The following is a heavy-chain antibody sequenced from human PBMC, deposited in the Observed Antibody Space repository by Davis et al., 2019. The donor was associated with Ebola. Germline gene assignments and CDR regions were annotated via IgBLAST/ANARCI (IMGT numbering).Heavy chain of an antibody. CDR1: GFTFDDYA. CDR2: ISWNSGSI. D-gene: IGHD1-7*01. Sequence: LKISCAASGFTFDDYAMHWVRQAPGKGLEWVSGISWNSGSIGYADSVKGRFTISRDNAKNSLYLQMNSLRAEDTAVYYCARDFTSGTGGGWGQGTLVTVSS. CDR3: ARDFTSGTGGG. J-gene: IGHJ4*02. V-gene: IGHV3-9*01.